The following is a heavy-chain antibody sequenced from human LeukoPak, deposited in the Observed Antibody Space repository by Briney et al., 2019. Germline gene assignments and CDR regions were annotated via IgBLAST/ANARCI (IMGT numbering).Heavy chain of an antibody. CDR2: IYHSGST. V-gene: IGHV4-34*01. D-gene: IGHD3-3*01. CDR1: GGSFSGYY. Sequence: PSETLSLTCVVYGGSFSGYYWSWIRQPPGKGLEWIGYIYHSGSTYYNPSLKSRVTISVDRSKNQFSLKLSSVTAADTAVYYCARGHDYNWFDPWGQGTLVAVSS. J-gene: IGHJ5*02. CDR3: ARGHDYNWFDP.